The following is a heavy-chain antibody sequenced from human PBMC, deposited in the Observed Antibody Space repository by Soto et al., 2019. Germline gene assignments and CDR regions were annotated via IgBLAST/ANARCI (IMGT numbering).Heavy chain of an antibody. D-gene: IGHD3-3*01. CDR3: ATAGSYDFWSGYKNWFDP. CDR1: GGTFSSYA. J-gene: IGHJ5*02. V-gene: IGHV1-69*13. Sequence: ASVKVSCKASGGTFSSYAISWVRQAPGQGLEWMGGIIPIFGTANYAQKFQGRVTITADESTSTAYMELSSLRSEDTAVYYCATAGSYDFWSGYKNWFDPWGQGTLVTVSS. CDR2: IIPIFGTA.